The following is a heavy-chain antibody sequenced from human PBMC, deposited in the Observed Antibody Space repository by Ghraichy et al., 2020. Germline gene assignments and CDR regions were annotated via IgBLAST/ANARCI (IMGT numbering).Heavy chain of an antibody. J-gene: IGHJ3*02. D-gene: IGHD6-6*01. CDR1: GGTFSSYA. CDR3: ARVFMSSIAAPTDAFDI. CDR2: IIPIFGTA. Sequence: SVKVSCKASGGTFSSYAISWVRQAPGQGLEWMGGIIPIFGTANYAQKFQGRVTITADESTSTAYMELSSLRSEDTAVYYCARVFMSSIAAPTDAFDIWGQGTMVTVSS. V-gene: IGHV1-69*13.